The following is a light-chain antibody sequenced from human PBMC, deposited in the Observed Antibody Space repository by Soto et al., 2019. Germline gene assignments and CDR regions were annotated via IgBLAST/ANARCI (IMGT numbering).Light chain of an antibody. V-gene: IGLV1-51*02. CDR1: SSNIGNNY. CDR3: GTWDGV. Sequence: QSVLTQPPSVSAAPGQTVTISCSGSSSNIGNNYVSWYQQLPGTAPKLLIYENNKRPSGIPDRFSGSKSGTSATLGITGLQTGDEADYYCGTWDGVFGTGTKLTVL. CDR2: ENN. J-gene: IGLJ1*01.